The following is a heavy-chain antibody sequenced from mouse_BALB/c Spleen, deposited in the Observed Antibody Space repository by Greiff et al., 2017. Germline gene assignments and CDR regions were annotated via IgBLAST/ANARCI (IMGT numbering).Heavy chain of an antibody. D-gene: IGHD1-1*01. J-gene: IGHJ3*01. CDR1: GFTFSNYW. CDR3: TRNYYGSSSFAY. V-gene: IGHV6-6*02. CDR2: IRLKSNNYAT. Sequence: ESGGGLVQPGGSMKLSCVASGFTFSNYWMNWVRQSPEKGLEWVAEIRLKSNNYATHYAESVKGRFTISRDDSKSSVYLQMNNLRAEDTGIYYCTRNYYGSSSFAYWGQGTLVTVSA.